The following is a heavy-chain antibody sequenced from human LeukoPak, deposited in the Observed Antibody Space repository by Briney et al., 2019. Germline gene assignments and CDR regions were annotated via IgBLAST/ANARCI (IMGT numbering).Heavy chain of an antibody. Sequence: SQTLSLTCTVSGGSISSGDYYWSWIRQPPGKGLEWIGYIYYSGSTYYNPSLKSRATISVDTSKDQFSLKLSSVTAADTAVYYCARRPQAYYYDSSGWVFDYWGQGTLVTVSS. CDR2: IYYSGST. V-gene: IGHV4-30-4*01. CDR3: ARRPQAYYYDSSGWVFDY. D-gene: IGHD3-22*01. CDR1: GGSISSGDYY. J-gene: IGHJ4*02.